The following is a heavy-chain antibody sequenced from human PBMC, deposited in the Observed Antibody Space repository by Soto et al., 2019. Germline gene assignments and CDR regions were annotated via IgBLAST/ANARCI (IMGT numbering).Heavy chain of an antibody. CDR3: ARGIVVVVAQCPHFDY. CDR1: GGSFSGYY. CDR2: INHSGST. D-gene: IGHD2-15*01. J-gene: IGHJ4*02. Sequence: PSETMSLTCAVYGGSFSGYYWSWIRQPPGKGLEWIGEINHSGSTNYNPSLKSRVTISVDTSKNQFSLKLSSVTAADTAVYYCARGIVVVVAQCPHFDYWGQGTLVTVSS. V-gene: IGHV4-34*01.